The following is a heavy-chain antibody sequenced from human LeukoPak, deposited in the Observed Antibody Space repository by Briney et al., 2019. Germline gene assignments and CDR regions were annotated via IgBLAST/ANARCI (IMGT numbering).Heavy chain of an antibody. D-gene: IGHD2-21*02. V-gene: IGHV4-59*11. CDR1: GGSITGHY. J-gene: IGHJ5*02. CDR3: ARVFRGVVTSNWFDP. CDR2: VYDNGNT. Sequence: SETLSLTCTVSGGSITGHYWTWIRQSPGKGLEWIGFVYDNGNTNYNSSLQSRVTMSVDTSANQLSLKMTSVTAADTAIYYCARVFRGVVTSNWFDPWGQGTLVTVSS.